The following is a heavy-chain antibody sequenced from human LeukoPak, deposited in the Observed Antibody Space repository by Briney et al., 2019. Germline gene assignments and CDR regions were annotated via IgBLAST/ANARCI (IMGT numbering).Heavy chain of an antibody. Sequence: PSETLSLTCTVSGGSISSGSYYWSWIRQPAGKGLEWIGRIYTSGSTNYNPSLKSRVTISVDTSKNQFSLKLSSVTAADTAVYYCARSYDFWSGFSNPDAFDIWGQGTMVTVSS. V-gene: IGHV4-61*02. D-gene: IGHD3-3*01. CDR2: IYTSGST. J-gene: IGHJ3*02. CDR3: ARSYDFWSGFSNPDAFDI. CDR1: GGSISSGSYY.